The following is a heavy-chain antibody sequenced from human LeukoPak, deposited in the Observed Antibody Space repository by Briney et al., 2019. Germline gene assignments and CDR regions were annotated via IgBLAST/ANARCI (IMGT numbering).Heavy chain of an antibody. J-gene: IGHJ5*02. Sequence: KTSETLSLTCTVSGGSISSYYWSWIRQPPGKGLEWIGYIYYSGSTNYNPSLKSRVTISVDTSKNQSSLKLSSVTAADTAVYYCARGWGIGYNWFDPWGQGTLVTVSS. CDR1: GGSISSYY. CDR2: IYYSGST. V-gene: IGHV4-59*01. D-gene: IGHD3-16*01. CDR3: ARGWGIGYNWFDP.